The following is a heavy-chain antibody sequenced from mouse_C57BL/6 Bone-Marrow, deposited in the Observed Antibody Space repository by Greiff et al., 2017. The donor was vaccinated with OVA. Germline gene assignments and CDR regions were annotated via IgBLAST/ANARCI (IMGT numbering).Heavy chain of an antibody. CDR3: ARLLWYTDGYFDV. V-gene: IGHV5-12*01. CDR2: ISNGGGST. CDR1: GFTFSDYY. D-gene: IGHD2-1*01. J-gene: IGHJ1*03. Sequence: DVKLVESGGGLVQPGGSLKLSCAASGFTFSDYYMYWVRQTPEKRLEWVAYISNGGGSTYYPDTVKGRFTISRDNAKNTLYLQMSRRKSEDTAMYYCARLLWYTDGYFDVWGTGTTVTVSS.